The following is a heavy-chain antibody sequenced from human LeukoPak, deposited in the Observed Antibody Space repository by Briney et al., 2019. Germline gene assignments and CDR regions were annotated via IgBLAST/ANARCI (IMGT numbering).Heavy chain of an antibody. Sequence: SETLSLTCTVSGGSVTSACHYWAWIRQPPGKGLEWIGSIHYSGSTYYSPSLKSRLTISGDTSKSQFSLKLTFVTAADTAVYYCTRHHDYGDKIDYWGQGTLVTVSS. CDR2: IHYSGST. D-gene: IGHD4-23*01. CDR1: GGSVTSACHY. CDR3: TRHHDYGDKIDY. V-gene: IGHV4-39*01. J-gene: IGHJ4*02.